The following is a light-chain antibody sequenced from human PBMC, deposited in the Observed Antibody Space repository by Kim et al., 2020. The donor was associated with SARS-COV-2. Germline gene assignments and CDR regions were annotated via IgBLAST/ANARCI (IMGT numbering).Light chain of an antibody. CDR3: QVWDTDTDHYV. CDR2: YDR. J-gene: IGLJ1*01. CDR1: NIGGHS. V-gene: IGLV3-21*01. Sequence: SYELTQPPSVSVAPGQTARITCGGNNIGGHSVNWYQQKPGQAPVLVMYYDRDRPSGIPERFSGSKSANTATLTISRVEAEDEADYYCQVWDTDTDHYVFGAGTKLTVL.